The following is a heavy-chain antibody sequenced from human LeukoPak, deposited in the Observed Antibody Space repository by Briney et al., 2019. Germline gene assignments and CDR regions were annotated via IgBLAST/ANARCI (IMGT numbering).Heavy chain of an antibody. CDR2: IKSKTDDGTT. CDR1: GFTFSNAW. J-gene: IGHJ4*02. D-gene: IGHD6-13*01. Sequence: PGGSLRLSCAASGFTFSNAWMSWVRQVPGMGLEWVGRIKSKTDDGTTDYAAPVIGRFNISRDDSKNTLYLQMNSLKSEDTALYYCTTGGLWYVDYWGRGILVTVSS. CDR3: TTGGLWYVDY. V-gene: IGHV3-15*01.